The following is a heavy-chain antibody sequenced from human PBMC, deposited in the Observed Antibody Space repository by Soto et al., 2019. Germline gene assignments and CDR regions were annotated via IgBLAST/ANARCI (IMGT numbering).Heavy chain of an antibody. J-gene: IGHJ6*02. CDR1: GYTFTSYD. V-gene: IGHV1-8*01. CDR3: TRALARGDCYKCGMDV. CDR2: MNANSGNT. Sequence: QVQLVQSGAEVKKPGASVKVSCKASGYTFTSYDINWVRQATGQGLEWMGWMNANSGNTDYAQKFQGRVTMTRNTPRSTTYMALSSLRSDDTAVYYCTRALARGDCYKCGMDVWGQGTTVTVSS. D-gene: IGHD2-21*01.